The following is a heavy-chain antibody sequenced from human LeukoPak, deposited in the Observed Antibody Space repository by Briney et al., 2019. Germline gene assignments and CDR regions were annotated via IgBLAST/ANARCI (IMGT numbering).Heavy chain of an antibody. CDR1: GYTFTSYD. J-gene: IGHJ4*02. CDR3: ARPYYYGSGSPGGYYFDY. D-gene: IGHD3-10*01. Sequence: ASVKVSCKASGYTFTSYDINWVRQAPGQGLEWMGWINPNSGGTNYAQKFQGRVTMTRDTSISTAYMELSRLRSDDTAVYYCARPYYYGSGSPGGYYFDYWGQGTLVTVSS. CDR2: INPNSGGT. V-gene: IGHV1-2*02.